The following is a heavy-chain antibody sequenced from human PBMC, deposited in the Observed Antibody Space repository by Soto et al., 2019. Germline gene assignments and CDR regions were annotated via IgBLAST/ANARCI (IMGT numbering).Heavy chain of an antibody. V-gene: IGHV3-33*01. Sequence: QLVEAGGGVVQPGRSLRLSCAASGFTFRDYAMHWVRQAPGKGLEWVAIIWHDGSNKYSAESVKGRFTISRDNSENILFLQMNSLRAEDTAMYPCVAAYPQLTAGSWCQGTLVTVSS. CDR2: IWHDGSNK. D-gene: IGHD1-26*01. CDR3: VAAYPQLTAGS. J-gene: IGHJ4*02. CDR1: GFTFRDYA.